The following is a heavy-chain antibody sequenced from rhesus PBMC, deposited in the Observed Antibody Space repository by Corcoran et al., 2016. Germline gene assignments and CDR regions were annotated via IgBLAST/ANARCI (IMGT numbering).Heavy chain of an antibody. J-gene: IGHJ4*01. CDR3: ARDVEYYNIWTGYSFFDY. CDR2: IRSKSNNYDP. V-gene: IGHV3-118*01. Sequence: EGQLVESGGGLVQPGGSLRLSCAASGFTFSSSAMHWVRQASGKGLEWVGRIRSKSNNYDPGYAASVKGRFTISRDDSKNTSYLQMNSLKTEDTAVYYCARDVEYYNIWTGYSFFDYWGQGVLVTVSS. CDR1: GFTFSSSA. D-gene: IGHD3-3*01.